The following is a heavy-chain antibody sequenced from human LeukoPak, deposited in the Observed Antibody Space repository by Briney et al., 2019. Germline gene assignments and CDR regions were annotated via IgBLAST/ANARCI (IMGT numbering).Heavy chain of an antibody. D-gene: IGHD6-6*01. Sequence: GGSLRLSCAASGFTLRGYGMHWVRQAPGKGLEWVSYISSSSSTIYYADSVKGRFTISRDNAKNSPYLQMNSLRAEDTAVCYCARDEYSSSGVAGTWGQGTLVTVSS. V-gene: IGHV3-48*01. CDR2: ISSSSSTI. CDR3: ARDEYSSSGVAGT. CDR1: GFTLRGYG. J-gene: IGHJ5*02.